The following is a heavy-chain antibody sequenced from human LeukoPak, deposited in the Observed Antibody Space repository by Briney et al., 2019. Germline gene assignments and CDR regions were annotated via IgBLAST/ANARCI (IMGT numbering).Heavy chain of an antibody. CDR3: ARDGITMRILGY. D-gene: IGHD3-10*01. V-gene: IGHV3-21*01. CDR1: GFTFSSYS. CDR2: ISSSSIYK. J-gene: IGHJ4*02. Sequence: GGSLRLSCAASGFTFSSYSMNWVRQAPGKGLEWVSSISSSSIYKYFADSVKGRFTISRDNAKNSLYLQMNSLRAEDTAVYYCARDGITMRILGYWGQGTLVTVSS.